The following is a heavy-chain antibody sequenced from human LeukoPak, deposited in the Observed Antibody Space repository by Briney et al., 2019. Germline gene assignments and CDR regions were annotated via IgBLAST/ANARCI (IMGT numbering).Heavy chain of an antibody. J-gene: IGHJ4*02. Sequence: SATLSLTCAVYGGSFSGYYWSWIRQPPGKGLEWIGEINHSGSTNYNPSLKSRVTISVDTFKNQFSLKLSSVTAADTAVYYCARALRLSPRRSTYAPDYWGQGTLVTVSS. CDR3: ARALRLSPRRSTYAPDY. V-gene: IGHV4-34*01. CDR1: GGSFSGYY. D-gene: IGHD3-16*01. CDR2: INHSGST.